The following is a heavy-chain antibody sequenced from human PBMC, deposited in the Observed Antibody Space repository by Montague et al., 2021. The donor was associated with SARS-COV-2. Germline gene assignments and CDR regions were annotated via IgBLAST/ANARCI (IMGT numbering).Heavy chain of an antibody. V-gene: IGHV4-39*01. CDR1: GGSFSNYY. CDR2: IYYSGST. D-gene: IGHD3-22*01. J-gene: IGHJ3*02. Sequence: SETLSLTCALSGGSFSNYYWSWIRQPPGKGLEWIGSIYYSGSTYYNPSLKSRVTISVDTSKNQFSLKLSSVTAADTAVYYCARFPTLYYYDSKAAPATPDAFDIWGQGTMVTVSS. CDR3: ARFPTLYYYDSKAAPATPDAFDI.